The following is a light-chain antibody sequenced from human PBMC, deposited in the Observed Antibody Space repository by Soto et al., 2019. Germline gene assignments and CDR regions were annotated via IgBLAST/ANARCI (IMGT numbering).Light chain of an antibody. J-gene: IGLJ2*01. CDR2: EVS. V-gene: IGLV2-14*01. CDR1: SSDVGDYNY. Sequence: QSALTQPASVSGSPGQSITISCTGTSSDVGDYNYVSWYQQHPGKAPKLVIYEVSHRLSGVSNRFSGSKSGYTASLTISGLQDEDEADYYCSSYISNSIVVFGGGTQLTVL. CDR3: SSYISNSIVV.